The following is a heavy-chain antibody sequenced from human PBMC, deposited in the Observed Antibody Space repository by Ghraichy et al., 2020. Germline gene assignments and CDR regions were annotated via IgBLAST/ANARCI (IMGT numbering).Heavy chain of an antibody. CDR1: GFTFSDYY. Sequence: GESLNISCAASGFTFSDYYMSWIRQAPGKGLEWVSYISSSGSTIYYADSVKGRFTISRDNAKNSLYLQMNSLRAEDTAVYYCARDLIYYYDPPSWYFDLWGRGTLVTVSS. CDR3: ARDLIYYYDPPSWYFDL. J-gene: IGHJ2*01. D-gene: IGHD3-22*01. V-gene: IGHV3-11*01. CDR2: ISSSGSTI.